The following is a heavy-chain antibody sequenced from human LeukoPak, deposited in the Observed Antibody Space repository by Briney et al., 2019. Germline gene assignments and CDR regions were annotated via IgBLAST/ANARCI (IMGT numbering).Heavy chain of an antibody. Sequence: ASVKVSCKASGYTFTSYDINGVRQATGQGHEWMGWMNPNSGSTGYAQKFQGRVTITRNTSISTAYMELSGLRSEDTAVYYCARGRSTGDPYYFEYWGQGTLVTVSS. CDR3: ARGRSTGDPYYFEY. J-gene: IGHJ4*02. CDR2: MNPNSGST. V-gene: IGHV1-8*03. CDR1: GYTFTSYD.